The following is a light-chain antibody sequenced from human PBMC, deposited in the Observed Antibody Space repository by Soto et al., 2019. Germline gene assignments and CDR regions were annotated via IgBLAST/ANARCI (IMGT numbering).Light chain of an antibody. J-gene: IGKJ5*01. CDR3: QQYHTSSIT. V-gene: IGKV1-5*01. CDR1: QTISSW. CDR2: DAS. Sequence: DIQMTQSPPTLSASVGDRVTITCRASQTISSWLDWYQQKPGKAPNLLIYDASTLERGVPSRFSGTGSGTEFTLTIDRLQPDDFATYYCQQYHTSSITFGQGTRLETK.